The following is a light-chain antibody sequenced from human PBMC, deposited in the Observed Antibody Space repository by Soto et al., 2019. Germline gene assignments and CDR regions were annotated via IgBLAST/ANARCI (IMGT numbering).Light chain of an antibody. CDR2: NNN. CDR3: SSWDGSLSGYV. V-gene: IGLV1-47*02. CDR1: SSNIGSNY. Sequence: VLTQPPSASGTPGQGVTISCSGSSSNIGSNYVYWYQQLPGTAPKLLIYNNNQRPSGVPDRFSASKSGTSASLAIRGLRSDDEADYYCSSWDGSLSGYVFGAGTKVTV. J-gene: IGLJ1*01.